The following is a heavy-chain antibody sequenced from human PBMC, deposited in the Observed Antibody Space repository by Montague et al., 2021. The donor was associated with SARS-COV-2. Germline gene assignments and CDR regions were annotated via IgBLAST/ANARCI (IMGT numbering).Heavy chain of an antibody. CDR3: ARRGWFGELL. CDR2: ITYSRNT. V-gene: IGHV4-39*01. J-gene: IGHJ4*02. CDR1: GDSISSSSNY. D-gene: IGHD3-10*01. Sequence: SETLSLTCSVSGDSISSSSNYWGCNRPPPGLGLQCVGNITYSRNTPSTSSLKRRITISVDTSKNQFSLRLSAVTAAATAVYYCARRGWFGELLWGQGTLVTVSS.